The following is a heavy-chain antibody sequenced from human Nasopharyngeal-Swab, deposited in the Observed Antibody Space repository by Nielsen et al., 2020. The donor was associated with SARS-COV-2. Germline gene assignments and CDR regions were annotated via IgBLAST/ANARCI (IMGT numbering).Heavy chain of an antibody. CDR2: ISSSSSTI. Sequence: GESLKISCAASGFTFSSYWMNWVRQAPGKGLEWVSYISSSSSTIYYADSVKGRFTISRDNAKNSLYLQMNSLRDEDTAVYYCANNRYYFDYWGQGTLVTVSS. CDR3: ANNRYYFDY. CDR1: GFTFSSYW. J-gene: IGHJ4*02. V-gene: IGHV3-48*02. D-gene: IGHD1-14*01.